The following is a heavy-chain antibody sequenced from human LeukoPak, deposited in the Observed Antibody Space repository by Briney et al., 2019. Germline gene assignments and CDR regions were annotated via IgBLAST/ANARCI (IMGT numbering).Heavy chain of an antibody. V-gene: IGHV1-46*01. Sequence: PGESLKISCKGSGYSFTSYWIGWVRQAPGQGLEWMGIINPSGGSTSYAQKFQGRVTMTRDTSTSTVYMELSSLRSEGTAVYYCARGGPRDGYNFQGQFDYWGQGTLVTVSS. CDR2: INPSGGST. J-gene: IGHJ4*02. CDR1: GYSFTSYW. CDR3: ARGGPRDGYNFQGQFDY. D-gene: IGHD5-24*01.